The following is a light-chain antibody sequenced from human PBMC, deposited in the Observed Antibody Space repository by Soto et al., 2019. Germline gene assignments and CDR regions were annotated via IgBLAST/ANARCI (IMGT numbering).Light chain of an antibody. CDR2: GAS. Sequence: EIEMTQSPATLSVAPGERATLSCRASQSVSRHLAWYQQKPGQAPRLLIYGASTRATGIPARFSGSGSGTEFTLTISSLQSEDFAVYYCQQYDSWPNFGPGTKVDIK. CDR3: QQYDSWPN. V-gene: IGKV3-15*01. CDR1: QSVSRH. J-gene: IGKJ3*01.